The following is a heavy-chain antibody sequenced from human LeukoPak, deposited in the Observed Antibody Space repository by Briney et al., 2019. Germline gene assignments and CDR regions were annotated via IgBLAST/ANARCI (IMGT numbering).Heavy chain of an antibody. CDR3: ARGLTLLRYFDWLHDAFDI. J-gene: IGHJ3*02. CDR1: GGSFSGCY. Sequence: PSETLSLTCAVYGGSFSGCYWSWIRQPPGKGLEWIGEINHSGSTNYNPSLKSRVTISVDTSKNQFSLKLSSVTAADTAVYYCARGLTLLRYFDWLHDAFDIWGQGTMVTVSS. V-gene: IGHV4-34*01. CDR2: INHSGST. D-gene: IGHD3-9*01.